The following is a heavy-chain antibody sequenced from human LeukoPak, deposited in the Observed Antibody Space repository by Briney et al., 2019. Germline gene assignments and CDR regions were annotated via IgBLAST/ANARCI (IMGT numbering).Heavy chain of an antibody. CDR2: INHSGST. J-gene: IGHJ6*02. CDR1: GGSFSGYY. CDR3: ASLTYYDFWSAREDV. D-gene: IGHD3-3*01. V-gene: IGHV4-34*01. Sequence: SETLSLTCAVYGGSFSGYYWSWIRQPPGKGLEWIGEINHSGSTNYNPSLKSRVTISVDTSKNQFSLKLSSVTAADTAVYYCASLTYYDFWSAREDVWGQGTTVTVSS.